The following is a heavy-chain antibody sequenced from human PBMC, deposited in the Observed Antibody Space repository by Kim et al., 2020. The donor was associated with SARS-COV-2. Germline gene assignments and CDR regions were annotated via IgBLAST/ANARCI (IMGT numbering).Heavy chain of an antibody. CDR1: GGTFSSYA. V-gene: IGHV1-69*13. J-gene: IGHJ6*02. D-gene: IGHD2-15*01. CDR2: IIPIFGTA. CDR3: ARDGCSGGSCSFLYYYYYGMDV. Sequence: SVKVSCRASGGTFSSYAISWVRQAPGQGLEWMGGIIPIFGTANYAQKFQGRVTITADESTSTAYMELSSLRSEDTAVYYCARDGCSGGSCSFLYYYYYGMDVWGQGTTVTVSS.